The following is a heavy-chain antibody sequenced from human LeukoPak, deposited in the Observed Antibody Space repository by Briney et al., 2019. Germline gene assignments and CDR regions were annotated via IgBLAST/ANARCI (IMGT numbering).Heavy chain of an antibody. CDR1: GDSISSSNYY. CDR2: IYYSGNT. D-gene: IGHD1-26*01. CDR3: ARGGIYYHFDY. J-gene: IGHJ4*02. V-gene: IGHV4-39*01. Sequence: PSETLSLTCTVSGDSISSSNYYWGWIRQPPGKGLEWIASIYYSGNTYYKPSLKSRVTISVDTSKNQFSLKLSSVTAADTAVYFCARGGIYYHFDYWGREPWSPSPQ.